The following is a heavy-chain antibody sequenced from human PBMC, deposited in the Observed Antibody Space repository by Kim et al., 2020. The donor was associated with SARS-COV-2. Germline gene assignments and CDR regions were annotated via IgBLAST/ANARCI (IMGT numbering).Heavy chain of an antibody. V-gene: IGHV4-59*01. CDR2: IYYSGST. Sequence: SETLSLTCTVSGGSISSYYWSWIRQPPGKGLEWIGYIYYSGSTNYNPSLKSRVTISVDTSKNQFSLKLSSVTAADTAVYYCARDMGYSGYDALAFDYWGQGTLVTVSS. J-gene: IGHJ4*02. CDR3: ARDMGYSGYDALAFDY. D-gene: IGHD5-12*01. CDR1: GGSISSYY.